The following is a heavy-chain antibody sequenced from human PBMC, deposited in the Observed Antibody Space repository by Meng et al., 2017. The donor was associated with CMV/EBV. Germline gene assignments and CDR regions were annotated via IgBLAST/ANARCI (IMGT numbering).Heavy chain of an antibody. J-gene: IGHJ4*02. D-gene: IGHD4-23*01. CDR1: GFTFSSYG. Sequence: GGSLRLSCAASGFTFSSYGMHWVRQAPGKGLEWVAVIWYDGSNKYYADSVKGRFTISRDNSKNTLYLQMNSLRAEDTAVYYCAKVAYGGNSHHEDFDYWGQGTLVTVSS. CDR3: AKVAYGGNSHHEDFDY. CDR2: IWYDGSNK. V-gene: IGHV3-33*06.